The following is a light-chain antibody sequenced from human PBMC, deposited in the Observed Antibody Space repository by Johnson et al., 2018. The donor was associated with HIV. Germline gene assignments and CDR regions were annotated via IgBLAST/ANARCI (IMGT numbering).Light chain of an antibody. CDR3: GTWDSSRRAVV. V-gene: IGLV1-51*01. J-gene: IGLJ1*01. Sequence: QSVLTQPPSVSAAPGQKVTISCSGSSSNIGNNYVSWYQQLPGTAPKLLIYDHNKRPSGIPDRFSGSKSGTSATLGITGLQTGDEADYYCGTWDSSRRAVVFGTGTKVTVL. CDR1: SSNIGNNY. CDR2: DHN.